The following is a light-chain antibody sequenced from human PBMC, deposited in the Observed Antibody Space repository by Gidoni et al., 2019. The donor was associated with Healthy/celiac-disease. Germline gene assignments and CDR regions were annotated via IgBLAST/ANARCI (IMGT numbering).Light chain of an antibody. CDR1: QSISSW. J-gene: IGKJ5*01. CDR3: QQYNSYSIT. V-gene: IGKV1-5*01. CDR2: DAS. Sequence: DIQMTQSPSTLSASVADRVTITCRASQSISSWLAWYQQKPEKAPKLLIYDASSLESGVPSRFSGSGSGTEFTLTISSLQPDDFATYYCQQYNSYSITFGQGTRLEIK.